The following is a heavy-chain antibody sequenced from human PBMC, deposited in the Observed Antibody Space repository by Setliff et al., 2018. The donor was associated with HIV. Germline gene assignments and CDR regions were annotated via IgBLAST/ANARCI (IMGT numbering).Heavy chain of an antibody. CDR2: ITHSGST. J-gene: IGHJ4*02. V-gene: IGHV4-34*01. Sequence: SETLSLTCAVYGDSFSDYSCNWIRQTPEKGLEWIAEITHSGSTNYNPSLRGRVTIALGTSKSHFSLNLRSVSAADTGFYYCATKGWNAYKAFDYWGQGTLVTVTS. D-gene: IGHD1-1*01. CDR3: ATKGWNAYKAFDY. CDR1: GDSFSDYS.